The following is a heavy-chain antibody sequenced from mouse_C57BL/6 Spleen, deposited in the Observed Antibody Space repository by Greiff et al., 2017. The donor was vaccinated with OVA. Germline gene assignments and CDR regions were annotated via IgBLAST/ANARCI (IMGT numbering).Heavy chain of an antibody. Sequence: QVQLQQSGPELVKPGASVKLSCKASGYTFTSYDINWVKQRPGQGLEWIGWIYPRDGSNKYNEKFKGKATLTVDTSSRTAYMELHSLTSEDSAVYFCARHPTGAMDYWGQGTSVTVSS. V-gene: IGHV1-85*01. J-gene: IGHJ4*01. CDR2: IYPRDGSN. CDR1: GYTFTSYD. CDR3: ARHPTGAMDY. D-gene: IGHD1-1*01.